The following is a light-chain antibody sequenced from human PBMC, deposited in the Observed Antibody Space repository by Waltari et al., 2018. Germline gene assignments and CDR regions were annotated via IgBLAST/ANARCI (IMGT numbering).Light chain of an antibody. J-gene: IGLJ1*01. CDR3: GTWDSSLDSYV. V-gene: IGLV1-51*01. Sequence: QSVLTQPPSVSAAPGQKVTVSCSGSTSDIGNCYVSWYQQLPGTAPKLLIFDNNQRPSGILDRVSGSKSGTSATLGITGLQTGDEADYYCGTWDSSLDSYVFGTGSKVTVL. CDR1: TSDIGNCY. CDR2: DNN.